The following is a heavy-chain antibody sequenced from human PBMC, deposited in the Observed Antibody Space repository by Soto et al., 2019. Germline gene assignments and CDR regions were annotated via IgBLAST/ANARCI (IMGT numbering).Heavy chain of an antibody. CDR2: INPSGGST. V-gene: IGHV1-46*03. CDR3: ARCYGSGRKRGMDV. J-gene: IGHJ6*02. Sequence: QVQLVQSGAEVKKPGASVKVSCKASGYTFTSYYMHWVRQAPGQGLEWMGIINPSGGSTSYAQKFQGRVTXXRXTXXSTVYMELSSLRSEDTAVYYCARCYGSGRKRGMDVWGQGTTVTVSS. CDR1: GYTFTSYY. D-gene: IGHD3-10*01.